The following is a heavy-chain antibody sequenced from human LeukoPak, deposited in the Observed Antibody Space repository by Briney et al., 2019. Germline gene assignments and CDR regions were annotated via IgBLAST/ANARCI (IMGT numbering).Heavy chain of an antibody. Sequence: AGGSLRLSCAASGFTFDDYAMHWVRQVPGKGLEWVAVIWYDGSNKYYADSVKGRFTISRDNSKNTLYLQMNSLRAEDTGVYYCARTVTNHGNFDYWGQGTLVTVSS. CDR2: IWYDGSNK. CDR1: GFTFDDYA. CDR3: ARTVTNHGNFDY. J-gene: IGHJ4*02. D-gene: IGHD4-17*01. V-gene: IGHV3-33*08.